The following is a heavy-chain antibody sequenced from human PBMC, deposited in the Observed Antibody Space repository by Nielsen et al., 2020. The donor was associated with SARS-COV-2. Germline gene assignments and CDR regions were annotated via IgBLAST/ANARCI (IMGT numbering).Heavy chain of an antibody. CDR3: ARVKIGNWFDP. V-gene: IGHV3-74*01. D-gene: IGHD3-22*01. CDR1: GFTFDDYA. Sequence: GESLKISCAASGFTFDDYAMHWVRQAPGKGLVWVSRINSDGSSTSYADSVKGRFTISRDNAKNTLYLQMNSLRAEDTAVYYCARVKIGNWFDPWGQGTLVTVSS. CDR2: INSDGSST. J-gene: IGHJ5*02.